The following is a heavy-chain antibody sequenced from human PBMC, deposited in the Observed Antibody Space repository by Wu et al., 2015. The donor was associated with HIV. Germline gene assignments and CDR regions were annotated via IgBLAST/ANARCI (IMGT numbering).Heavy chain of an antibody. CDR3: ARGSYCGRECYSYFDS. CDR2: IIPMFGTA. V-gene: IGHV1-69*13. Sequence: QVQLVQSGAEVKKPGSSVKVSCKAPGDSFSNYAINWVRQAPGQGLEWMGGIIPMFGTANYAQKFQGSVSITSDEAANTAYLELSSLRSEDTAVYFCARGSYCGRECYSYFDSWGLGTLVTVTS. CDR1: GDSFSNYA. J-gene: IGHJ4*02. D-gene: IGHD2-21*01.